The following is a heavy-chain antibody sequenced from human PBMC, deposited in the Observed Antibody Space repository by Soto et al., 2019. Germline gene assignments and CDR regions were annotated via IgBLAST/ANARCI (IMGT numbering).Heavy chain of an antibody. Sequence: SETLSLTCTVSGGSISSYYWSWIRQPPGKGLEWIGYIYYSGSTNYNPSLKSRVTISVDTSKNQFSLKLSSVTAADTALYFCARGNDFWRRHLDPWGRGTLGTVAS. CDR2: IYYSGST. J-gene: IGHJ5*02. CDR3: ARGNDFWRRHLDP. D-gene: IGHD3-3*01. CDR1: GGSISSYY. V-gene: IGHV4-59*01.